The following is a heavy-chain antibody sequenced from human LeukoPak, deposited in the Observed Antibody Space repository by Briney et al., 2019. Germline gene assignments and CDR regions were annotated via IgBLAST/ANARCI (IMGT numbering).Heavy chain of an antibody. CDR2: ISPYDGNT. CDR1: GYSSATYG. J-gene: IGHJ1*01. V-gene: IGHV1-18*01. CDR3: AREGD. Sequence: ASVKVSCKASGYSSATYGISWARQAPGQGLEWMGWISPYDGNTKYSQKFQGRVTLTTETSTTTAYMELRNLRSDDTAVYYCAREGDWGQGTLVTVSS.